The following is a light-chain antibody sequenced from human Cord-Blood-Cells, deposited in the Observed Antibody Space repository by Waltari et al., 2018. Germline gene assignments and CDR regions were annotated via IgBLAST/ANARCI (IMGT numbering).Light chain of an antibody. V-gene: IGLV2-14*01. CDR3: SSYTSSSPV. CDR2: DVS. Sequence: QSALTQPASVSGSPGQSITISCTGTSSDAGGYNYVSWYQQHPGKAPKLIIYDVSNRPSGVANRVSGSKSGNTASLTIAGLRAEDEAEYYCSSYTSSSPVFGGGTKLTVL. CDR1: SSDAGGYNY. J-gene: IGLJ2*01.